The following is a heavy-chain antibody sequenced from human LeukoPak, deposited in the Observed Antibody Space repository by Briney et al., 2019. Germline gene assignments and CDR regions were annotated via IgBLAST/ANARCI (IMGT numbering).Heavy chain of an antibody. J-gene: IGHJ6*03. CDR3: ARRFGAARDDYMDV. V-gene: IGHV3-48*03. Sequence: GGSLRLSCAASGFTFSSYEMNWVRQAPGKGLEWVSYISSSGSTIYYADSVKGRFTISRDNAKNSLYLQMNSLRAEDTAVYYCARRFGAARDDYMDVWGKGTAVTVSS. CDR1: GFTFSSYE. D-gene: IGHD3-16*01. CDR2: ISSSGSTI.